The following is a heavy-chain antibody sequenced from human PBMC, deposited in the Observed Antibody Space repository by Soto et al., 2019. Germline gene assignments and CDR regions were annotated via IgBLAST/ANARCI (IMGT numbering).Heavy chain of an antibody. J-gene: IGHJ5*02. CDR3: AREGTRGGFLNWFDP. CDR2: INAGNGNT. D-gene: IGHD3-10*01. Sequence: GASVKVSCTASGYTFTSYARHWVRQAHGQRLEWMGWINAGNGNTKYSQKFQGRVTITRDTSASTAYMELSSLRSEDTAVYYCAREGTRGGFLNWFDPWGQGTLVTVSS. V-gene: IGHV1-3*01. CDR1: GYTFTSYA.